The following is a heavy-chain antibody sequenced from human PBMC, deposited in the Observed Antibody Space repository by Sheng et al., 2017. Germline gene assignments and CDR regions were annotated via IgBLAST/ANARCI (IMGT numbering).Heavy chain of an antibody. Sequence: QVQLQQWGAGLLKPSETLSLTCAVYGGSFSGYYWSWIRQPPGKGLEWIGEINHSGSTNYNPSLKSRVTISVDTSKNQFSLKLSSVTAADTAVYYCASGVSIRHSGSSRRGVSNYFDYWGQGTWSPSPQ. J-gene: IGHJ4*02. CDR2: INHSGST. CDR1: GGSFSGYY. D-gene: IGHD1-26*01. CDR3: ASGVSIRHSGSSRRGVSNYFDY. V-gene: IGHV4-34*01.